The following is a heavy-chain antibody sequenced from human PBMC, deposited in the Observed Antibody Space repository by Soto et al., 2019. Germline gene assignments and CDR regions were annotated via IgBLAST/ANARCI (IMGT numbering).Heavy chain of an antibody. V-gene: IGHV3-23*01. CDR3: AKQRADYGSGADTFYFDS. CDR1: GVTFSNYA. J-gene: IGHJ4*02. D-gene: IGHD3-10*01. Sequence: GGSLRLSCTVSGVTFSNYAMNWVRQAPGKGLEWVSSLSGSGGTTYYADSVKGRFIISRDNSKNTLYPLMNSLRAEDTALYYCAKQRADYGSGADTFYFDSWGQGALVTVSS. CDR2: LSGSGGTT.